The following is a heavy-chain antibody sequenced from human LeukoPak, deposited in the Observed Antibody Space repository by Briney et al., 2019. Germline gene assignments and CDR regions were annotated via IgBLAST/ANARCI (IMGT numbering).Heavy chain of an antibody. CDR2: ISSSGSIT. CDR3: ARGISPLDY. Sequence: PGGSLRLSCAASGFTFSSYKMNWVRQAPGKGLEWVSYISSSGSITYYADSVKGRFTISRDNAKNSLYLQMNSLRAEDTAAYYCARGISPLDYWGQGTLVTVSS. CDR1: GFTFSSYK. V-gene: IGHV3-48*03. J-gene: IGHJ4*02.